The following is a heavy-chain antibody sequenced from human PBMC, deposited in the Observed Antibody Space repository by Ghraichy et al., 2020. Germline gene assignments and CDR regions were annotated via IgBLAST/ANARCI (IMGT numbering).Heavy chain of an antibody. V-gene: IGHV3-23*01. CDR3: SKRAGFWSGSFPYYYMDV. CDR2: ISGSGDST. J-gene: IGHJ6*03. Sequence: GGSLRLSCAASGFTFSSCGMNWVRQAPGKGLEWLSAISGSGDSTYYADSVKGRFTISRDNSKNMLYLQMNSLRAEDTAVYYCSKRAGFWSGSFPYYYMDVWGKGTTVTVSS. D-gene: IGHD3-3*01. CDR1: GFTFSSCG.